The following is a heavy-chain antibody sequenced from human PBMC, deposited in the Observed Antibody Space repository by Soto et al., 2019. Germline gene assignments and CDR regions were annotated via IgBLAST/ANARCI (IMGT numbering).Heavy chain of an antibody. D-gene: IGHD1-26*01. Sequence: QVQLEQSGAEVKKPESSVRVSCKASGGTFRSDAFTWVRQAPGQGLEWVGGIIPIFGKATYAQKFQDRVKFTADEPTNTPFMELSRLRSEDTATYYCARGVTGGTYDSWGPGTLVTVSA. CDR3: ARGVTGGTYDS. CDR1: GGTFRSDA. CDR2: IIPIFGKA. J-gene: IGHJ5*01. V-gene: IGHV1-69*01.